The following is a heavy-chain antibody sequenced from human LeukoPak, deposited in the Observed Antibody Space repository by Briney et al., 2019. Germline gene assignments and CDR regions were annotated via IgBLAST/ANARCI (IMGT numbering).Heavy chain of an antibody. CDR1: GFSFSTYG. V-gene: IGHV3-30*03. CDR2: ISYDGRDK. J-gene: IGHJ4*02. CDR3: ARGTSYILDYYFDY. D-gene: IGHD1/OR15-1a*01. Sequence: GGSLRLSCAASGFSFSTYGMHWIRQAPGKGLEWVAVISYDGRDKYYADSVKGRFTISRDKSKNTLYLQMSSLRPEDTAVYYCARGTSYILDYYFDYWGQGTLVTVSS.